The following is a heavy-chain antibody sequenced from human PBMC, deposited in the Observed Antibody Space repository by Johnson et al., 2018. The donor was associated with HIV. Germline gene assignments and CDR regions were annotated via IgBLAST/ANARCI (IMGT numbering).Heavy chain of an antibody. J-gene: IGHJ3*01. CDR1: GFTFSSYA. V-gene: IGHV3-30-3*01. D-gene: IGHD6-19*01. Sequence: QVQLVESGGGVVQPGRSLRLSCAASGFTFSSYAMHWVRQAPGKGLEWVAVISYDGSNKYYADSVKGRFTISRDNSKNTLYLQMNRLKSEDTAVYYCARKQWLEIPSDALDVWGQGTMVTVSS. CDR3: ARKQWLEIPSDALDV. CDR2: ISYDGSNK.